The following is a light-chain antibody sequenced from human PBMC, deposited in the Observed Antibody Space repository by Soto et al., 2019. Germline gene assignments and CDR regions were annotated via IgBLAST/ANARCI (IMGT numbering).Light chain of an antibody. J-gene: IGKJ1*01. CDR2: DAS. CDR3: QQYNSYSLT. Sequence: DIQMTPSPSTLSASVGDRVTITCRTSQSINSWLAWYQQKPGEAPNLLIYDASSLESGVPSRFSGRGSGTEFTLTISSLQPDDVATDYCQQYNSYSLTFGQGTKVEI. CDR1: QSINSW. V-gene: IGKV1-5*01.